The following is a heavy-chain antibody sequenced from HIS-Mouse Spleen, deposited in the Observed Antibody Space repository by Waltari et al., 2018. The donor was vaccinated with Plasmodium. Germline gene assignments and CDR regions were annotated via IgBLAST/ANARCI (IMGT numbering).Heavy chain of an antibody. D-gene: IGHD3-10*01. V-gene: IGHV4-34*01. CDR1: GGSFSGYH. CDR2: INHSGST. J-gene: IGHJ2*01. Sequence: QVQLQQWGAGLLKPSETLSLTCAVYGGSFSGYHWSWIRQPPGKGREWIGEINHSGSTNYNPSLKSRVTISVDTSKNQFSLKLSAVTAADTAVYYCARGLRGHYWYFDLWGRGTLVTVSS. CDR3: ARGLRGHYWYFDL.